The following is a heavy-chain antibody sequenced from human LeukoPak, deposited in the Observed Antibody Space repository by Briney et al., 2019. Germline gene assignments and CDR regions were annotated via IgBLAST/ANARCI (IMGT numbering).Heavy chain of an antibody. J-gene: IGHJ4*02. CDR3: ARGRWLQLPDH. D-gene: IGHD5-24*01. V-gene: IGHV4-59*01. Sequence: SETLSLTCTVSGGSISTYYWSWIRQPPGKGLEWIGYIYNSGSTNYNPSLKSRVTISVDTSKNQFSLKLSSVTAADTAIYYCARGRWLQLPDHWGQGTLVTVSS. CDR1: GGSISTYY. CDR2: IYNSGST.